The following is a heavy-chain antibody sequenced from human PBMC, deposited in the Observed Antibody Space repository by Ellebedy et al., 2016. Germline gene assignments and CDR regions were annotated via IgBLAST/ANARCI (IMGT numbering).Heavy chain of an antibody. CDR2: IYYIGST. D-gene: IGHD1-1*01. J-gene: IGHJ1*01. CDR3: ARHEGGNWYSWDFQY. Sequence: SETLSLTCTVSGGSISSYYWSWIRQPPGKGLEWIGYIYYIGSTNYNPSLKSRVTISVDTSKNQFSLQLSSVTAAGTAVYYCARHEGGNWYSWDFQYWGQGRLVTVSS. CDR1: GGSISSYY. V-gene: IGHV4-59*08.